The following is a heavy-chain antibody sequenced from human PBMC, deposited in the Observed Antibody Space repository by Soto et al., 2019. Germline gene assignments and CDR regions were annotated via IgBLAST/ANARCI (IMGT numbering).Heavy chain of an antibody. J-gene: IGHJ6*02. V-gene: IGHV4-4*07. CDR1: VGSITSYY. CDR3: ARDMRVFGGIDV. D-gene: IGHD3-3*01. Sequence: SSETLSLTCTVSVGSITSYYWSWIRQSAGKGLEWIGRIYHTGSINYNPSLQSRVTMSVDTSKNQVSLKLTSVTAADAAVYYCARDMRVFGGIDVWGQGTTVTVSS. CDR2: IYHTGSI.